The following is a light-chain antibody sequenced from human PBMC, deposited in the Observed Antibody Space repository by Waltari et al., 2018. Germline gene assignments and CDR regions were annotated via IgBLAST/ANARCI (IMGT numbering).Light chain of an antibody. Sequence: QSALTQPASVSGSPGQSITISCPGTSSDDGNYNLVSCYQQYPGKAPKVMIYDDNRRPSGVSERFSGAKSGNTASLTIDGVQAEDEADYYCCSYAGSYTWVFGGGTKLTVL. CDR3: CSYAGSYTWV. J-gene: IGLJ3*02. V-gene: IGLV2-23*01. CDR2: DDN. CDR1: SSDDGNYNL.